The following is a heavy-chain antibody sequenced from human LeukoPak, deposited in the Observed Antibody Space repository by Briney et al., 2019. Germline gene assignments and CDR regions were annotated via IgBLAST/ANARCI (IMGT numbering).Heavy chain of an antibody. J-gene: IGHJ4*02. Sequence: ASVKVSCKASGYTFTGYYMHWVRQAPGQGLEWMGWINPNSGGTNYAQKFQGRVTMTSDTSISTVYMELSRLRSDDTAVYYCARTPRGYCSGGSCFDYWGQGTLVTVSS. D-gene: IGHD2-15*01. CDR2: INPNSGGT. V-gene: IGHV1-2*02. CDR3: ARTPRGYCSGGSCFDY. CDR1: GYTFTGYY.